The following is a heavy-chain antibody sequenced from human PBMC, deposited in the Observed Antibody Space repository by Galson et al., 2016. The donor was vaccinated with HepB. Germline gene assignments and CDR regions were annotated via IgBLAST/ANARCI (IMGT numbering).Heavy chain of an antibody. CDR2: IHYGGST. CDR1: GGSIGSSPYY. V-gene: IGHV4-39*01. CDR3: ASGHNWYLDL. Sequence: SETLSLTCTVSGGSIGSSPYYWGWIRQPPGKGLEWIGVIHYGGSTSYNPSLKSRVTISVDTSKNQFSLKLSSVTAADTAVYYCASGHNWYLDLWGRGTLVTVSS. J-gene: IGHJ2*01.